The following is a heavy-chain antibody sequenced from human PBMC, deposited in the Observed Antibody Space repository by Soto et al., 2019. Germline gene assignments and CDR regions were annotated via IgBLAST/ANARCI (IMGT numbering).Heavy chain of an antibody. CDR2: IGTAGDT. V-gene: IGHV3-13*01. CDR3: ARQNYDFWSGSYYYYYMDV. CDR1: GFTFSSYD. D-gene: IGHD3-3*01. J-gene: IGHJ6*03. Sequence: GSLRLSCAASGFTFSSYDMHWVRQATGKGLEWVSAIGTAGDTYYPGSVKGRFTISRENAKNSLYLQMNSLRAGDTAVYYCARQNYDFWSGSYYYYYMDVWGKGTTVTVSS.